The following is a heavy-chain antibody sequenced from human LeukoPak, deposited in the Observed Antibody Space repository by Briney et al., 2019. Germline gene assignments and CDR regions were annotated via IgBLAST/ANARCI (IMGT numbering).Heavy chain of an antibody. CDR1: GFTFSSYE. J-gene: IGHJ6*02. V-gene: IGHV3-48*03. CDR2: ISSSGSTI. Sequence: PGGSLRLSCAASGFTFSSYEMNWVRQAPGKGLEWVSYISSSGSTIYYADSVKGRFTISRDNTKNSLYLQMNSLRAEDTAVYYCAREWAPAGYYGMDVWGQGTTVTVSS. CDR3: AREWAPAGYYGMDV.